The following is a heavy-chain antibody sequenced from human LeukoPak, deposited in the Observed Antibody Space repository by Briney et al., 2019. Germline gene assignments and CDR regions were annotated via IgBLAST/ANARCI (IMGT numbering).Heavy chain of an antibody. J-gene: IGHJ6*02. CDR2: MNPNSGNT. D-gene: IGHD6-13*01. CDR3: ARGYSSSWYIYYYYYGMDV. V-gene: IGHV1-8*01. CDR1: GYTFTSYD. Sequence: HWASVKVSCKASGYTFTSYDIDWVRQATGQGLEWMGWMNPNSGNTGYAQKFQGRVTMTRNTSISTAYMELSSLRSENTAAYYCARGYSSSWYIYYYYYGMDVWGQGTTVTVSS.